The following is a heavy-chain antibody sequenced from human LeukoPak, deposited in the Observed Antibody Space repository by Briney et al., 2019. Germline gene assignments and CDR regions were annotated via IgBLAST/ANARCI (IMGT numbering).Heavy chain of an antibody. D-gene: IGHD3-22*01. CDR3: ARDRYSSGYHVDY. V-gene: IGHV4-34*01. J-gene: IGHJ4*02. CDR1: GGSFSGYY. CDR2: INHSGST. Sequence: SETLSLTCAVYGGSFSGYYWSWIRQPPGKGLEWIGEINHSGSTNYNPSLKSRVTISVDTSKNQFSLKLSSVTAADTAVYYCARDRYSSGYHVDYWGQGTLVTVSS.